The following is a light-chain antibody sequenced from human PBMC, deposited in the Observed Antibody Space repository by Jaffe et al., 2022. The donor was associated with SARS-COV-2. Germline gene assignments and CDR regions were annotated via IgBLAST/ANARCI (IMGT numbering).Light chain of an antibody. Sequence: DIQMTQSPSSVSASVGDRVTVTCRASQGISSYLAWYQHKPGKAPKLLIYAASSLQSGVPSRFSGSGSGTDFTLTISSLQPEDFATYFCQQANSFPLTFGGGTKVEI. V-gene: IGKV1-12*01. CDR1: QGISSY. J-gene: IGKJ4*01. CDR3: QQANSFPLT. CDR2: AAS.